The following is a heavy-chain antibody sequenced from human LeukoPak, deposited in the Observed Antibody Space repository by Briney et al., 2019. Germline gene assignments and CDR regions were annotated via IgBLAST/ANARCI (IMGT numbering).Heavy chain of an antibody. V-gene: IGHV4-34*01. Sequence: PETLSLTCAVYGGSFSGYYWSWIRQPPGKGLEWIGEINHSGSTNYNPSLKSRVTISVDTSKNQFSLKPSSVTAADTAVYYCARHLFGSGYYPDYWGQGTLVTVSS. CDR1: GGSFSGYY. J-gene: IGHJ4*02. CDR3: ARHLFGSGYYPDY. D-gene: IGHD3-22*01. CDR2: INHSGST.